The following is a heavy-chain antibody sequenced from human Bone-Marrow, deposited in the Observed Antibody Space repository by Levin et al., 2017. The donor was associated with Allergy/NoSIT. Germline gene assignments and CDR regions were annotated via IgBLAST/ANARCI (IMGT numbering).Heavy chain of an antibody. CDR1: GFTFSSYG. J-gene: IGHJ4*02. CDR2: IWYDGSNK. CDR3: ARDLRDCSGGSCKHGLYYFDY. V-gene: IGHV3-33*01. Sequence: GGSLRLSCAASGFTFSSYGMHWVRQAPGKGLEWVAVIWYDGSNKYYADSVKGRFTISRDNSKNTLYLQMNSLRAEDTAVYYCARDLRDCSGGSCKHGLYYFDYWGQGTLVTVSS. D-gene: IGHD2-15*01.